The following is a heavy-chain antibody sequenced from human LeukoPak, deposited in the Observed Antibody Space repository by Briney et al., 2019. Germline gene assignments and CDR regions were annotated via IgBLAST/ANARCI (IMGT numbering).Heavy chain of an antibody. Sequence: ASVKVSCKASGGTFSSYAISWVRQAPGQGLEWMGGIIPIFGTANYAQKFQGRVTITTDESTSTAYMELSSLRSEDTAVYYCARAHGEYYYDSSGYPYYFDYWGQGTLVTVSS. J-gene: IGHJ4*02. V-gene: IGHV1-69*05. CDR1: GGTFSSYA. CDR2: IIPIFGTA. CDR3: ARAHGEYYYDSSGYPYYFDY. D-gene: IGHD3-22*01.